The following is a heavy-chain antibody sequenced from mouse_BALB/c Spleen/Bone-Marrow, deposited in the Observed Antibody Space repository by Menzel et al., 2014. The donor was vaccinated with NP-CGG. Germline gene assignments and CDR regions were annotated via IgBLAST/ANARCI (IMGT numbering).Heavy chain of an antibody. CDR1: GFNIXDTY. V-gene: IGHV14-3*02. D-gene: IGHD1-1*01. CDR2: IDPANGNT. J-gene: IGHJ3*01. Sequence: VQLQQSGAELVKPGASVKLSCTASGFNIXDTYMHWVKQRPEQGLEWIGRIDPANGNTKYDPKFQGKATITADTSSNTAYLQLSSLTSEDTAVYYCAMYYYGSSLFAYWGQGTLVPVSA. CDR3: AMYYYGSSLFAY.